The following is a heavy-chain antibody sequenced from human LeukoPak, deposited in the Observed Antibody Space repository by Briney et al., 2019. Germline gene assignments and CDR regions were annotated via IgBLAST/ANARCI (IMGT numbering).Heavy chain of an antibody. CDR3: ARDLGYYYDSSAIGY. CDR1: GFTFSSYW. CDR2: IKQDGSEK. D-gene: IGHD3-22*01. J-gene: IGHJ4*02. Sequence: GGSLRLSCAASGFTFSSYWMSWVRQAPGKGLEWVANIKQDGSEKYYVDSVKGRFTISRDNAKNSLYLQMNSLRAEDTAVYYCARDLGYYYDSSAIGYWGQGTLVTVSS. V-gene: IGHV3-7*01.